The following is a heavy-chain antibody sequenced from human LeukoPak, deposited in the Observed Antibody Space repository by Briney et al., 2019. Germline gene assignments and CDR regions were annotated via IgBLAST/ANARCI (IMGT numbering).Heavy chain of an antibody. Sequence: GGSLRLSCAASGFTFSSYGMHWVRQAPGKGLEWVAFIRYDGSNKYYADSVKGRFTISRDNSKNTLYLQMNSLRAEDTAVYYCAKDRNRYCSSTSCYAFDYWGQGTLVTVSS. CDR2: IRYDGSNK. J-gene: IGHJ4*02. CDR1: GFTFSSYG. CDR3: AKDRNRYCSSTSCYAFDY. D-gene: IGHD2-2*01. V-gene: IGHV3-30*02.